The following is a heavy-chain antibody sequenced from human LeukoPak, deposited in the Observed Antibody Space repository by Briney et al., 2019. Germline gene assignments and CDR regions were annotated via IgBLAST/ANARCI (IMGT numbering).Heavy chain of an antibody. CDR1: GFTFGSYA. Sequence: GGSLRLSCAASGFTFGSYAMSWVRQAPGKGLEWVSAISGSGGSTYYADSVKVRFTISRDNSKNTLYLQMNRLRAEDTAVYYCAKQGDIVVVSAAMRRGYFDYWGQGTLVTVSS. CDR3: AKQGDIVVVSAAMRRGYFDY. V-gene: IGHV3-23*01. J-gene: IGHJ4*02. CDR2: ISGSGGST. D-gene: IGHD2-2*01.